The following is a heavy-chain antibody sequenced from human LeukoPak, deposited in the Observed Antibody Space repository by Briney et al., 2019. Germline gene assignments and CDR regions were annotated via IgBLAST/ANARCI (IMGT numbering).Heavy chain of an antibody. D-gene: IGHD3-3*01. CDR1: GFTFSRYW. Sequence: PGGSLRLSCAASGFTFSRYWMSWVGQAPGKGLEWVANIKQDGSEKYYVDSVKGRFTISRDNAKNSLYLQMNSLRAEDTAVYYCAREPAVDYDFWSGYLYYWGQGTLVTVSS. J-gene: IGHJ4*02. V-gene: IGHV3-7*01. CDR3: AREPAVDYDFWSGYLYY. CDR2: IKQDGSEK.